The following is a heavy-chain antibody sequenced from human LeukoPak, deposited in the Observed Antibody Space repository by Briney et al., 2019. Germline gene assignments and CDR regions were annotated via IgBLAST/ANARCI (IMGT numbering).Heavy chain of an antibody. CDR3: ARGGNIYDYVWGSYRPDAFDI. J-gene: IGHJ3*02. CDR2: IYYSGST. Sequence: SETLSLTCTVSGVSISSYYWSWVRQPPGKGLEWVGYIYYSGSTNYNPSLKSRVTISVDTSKHQFSLKLSSVTAADTAVYYCARGGNIYDYVWGSYRPDAFDIWGQGTMVTVTS. D-gene: IGHD3-16*02. CDR1: GVSISSYY. V-gene: IGHV4-59*01.